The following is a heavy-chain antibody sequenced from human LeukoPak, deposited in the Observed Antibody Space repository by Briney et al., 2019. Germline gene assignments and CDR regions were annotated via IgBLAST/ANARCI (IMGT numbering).Heavy chain of an antibody. V-gene: IGHV4-39*07. CDR2: IYYSGST. CDR1: GGSISSSSYY. J-gene: IGHJ4*02. CDR3: ARGAGYWLSDY. Sequence: SETLSLTCTVSGGSISSSSYYWGWIRQPPGKGLEWIGSIYYSGSTYYNPSLKSRVTISVDTSKNQFSLKLTSVTAADTAVYYCARGAGYWLSDYWGQGTLVTVSS. D-gene: IGHD2-15*01.